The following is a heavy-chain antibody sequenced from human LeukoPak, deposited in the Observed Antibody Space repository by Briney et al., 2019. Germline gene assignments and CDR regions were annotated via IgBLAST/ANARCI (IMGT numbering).Heavy chain of an antibody. CDR2: TIPIFGTA. Sequence: ASVKVSCKASGGTFSSYAISWVRQAPGQGLEWMGGTIPIFGTANYAQKFQGRVTITADKSTSTAYMELSSLRSEDTAVYYCARGVVGAPLGYYYYMDVWGKGTTVTVSS. CDR1: GGTFSSYA. J-gene: IGHJ6*03. CDR3: ARGVVGAPLGYYYYMDV. D-gene: IGHD1-26*01. V-gene: IGHV1-69*06.